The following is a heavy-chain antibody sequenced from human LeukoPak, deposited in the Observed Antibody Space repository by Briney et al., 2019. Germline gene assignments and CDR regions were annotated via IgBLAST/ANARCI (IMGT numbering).Heavy chain of an antibody. CDR3: ARDAPYMYYAFDI. V-gene: IGHV3-11*04. D-gene: IGHD3-10*01. CDR1: GFTFSDYY. CDR2: ISSSGFTI. Sequence: GGSLRLSCAASGFTFSDYYMSWIRQAPGKGLEWVSYISSSGFTIYYADSVKGRFTISRDNAKNSLYLQMNSLRAEDTAVYYCARDAPYMYYAFDIWGQGTMVTVSS. J-gene: IGHJ3*02.